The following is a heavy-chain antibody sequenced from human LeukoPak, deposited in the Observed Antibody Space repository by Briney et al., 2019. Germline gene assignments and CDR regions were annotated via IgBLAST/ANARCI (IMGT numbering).Heavy chain of an antibody. V-gene: IGHV3-23*01. D-gene: IGHD1-26*01. CDR2: NSGSGISR. Sequence: GWSLPLTFLASGCIHLSYAMSWLRQPRGRGREGVSANSGSGISRYCADSVKGRFTMSRENSKSTLYQQMNNLRAKDTGVYDCARDSSAVGATDLDYWGQGTLVTVSS. J-gene: IGHJ4*02. CDR3: ARDSSAVGATDLDY. CDR1: GCIHLSYA.